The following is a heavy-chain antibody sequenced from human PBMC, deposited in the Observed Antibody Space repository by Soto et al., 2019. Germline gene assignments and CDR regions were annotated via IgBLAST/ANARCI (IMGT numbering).Heavy chain of an antibody. D-gene: IGHD1-26*01. V-gene: IGHV3-72*01. CDR1: GSTFSDHY. CDR3: TRGYSGIDIYAFDI. J-gene: IGHJ3*02. Sequence: VQLVESGGGLVQPGGSLRLSCAASGSTFSDHYVDWVRQAPGKGLEWVGRSGNRANSDTTEYGSSVKGRFTISRDDSKNSMYLQMNSLKTEDTAVYYCTRGYSGIDIYAFDIWGQGTLVTVSA. CDR2: SGNRANSDTT.